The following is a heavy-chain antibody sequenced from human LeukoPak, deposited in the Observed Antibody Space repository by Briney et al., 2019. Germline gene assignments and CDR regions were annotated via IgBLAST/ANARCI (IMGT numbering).Heavy chain of an antibody. J-gene: IGHJ3*01. CDR2: INWNSDSV. CDR1: GFTFDDYA. V-gene: IGHV3-9*01. D-gene: IGHD3-22*01. CDR3: AKALTVYYDSSGYSSGSSGYYGNDAFDF. Sequence: GGSLRPSCAASGFTFDDYAMHWLRQRPGKGLEWVSSINWNSDSVGYADSVKGRFTISRDNAKKTLYLQMNSLRVEDTALYYCAKALTVYYDSSGYSSGSSGYYGNDAFDFWGQGTMVSVS.